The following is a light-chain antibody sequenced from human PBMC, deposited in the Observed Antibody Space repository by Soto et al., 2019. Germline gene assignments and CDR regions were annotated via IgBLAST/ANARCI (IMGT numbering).Light chain of an antibody. CDR1: QTISGW. Sequence: DIQMTQSPSTLSASVGDTVTITCRASQTISGWLAWYQQRPGKAPNLLIFDASTLESGVPSRFSGSGSGTEFTLTISSLQSEDFAVYYCQQYHNWPITFGQGTRLEIK. V-gene: IGKV1-5*01. CDR2: DAS. CDR3: QQYHNWPIT. J-gene: IGKJ5*01.